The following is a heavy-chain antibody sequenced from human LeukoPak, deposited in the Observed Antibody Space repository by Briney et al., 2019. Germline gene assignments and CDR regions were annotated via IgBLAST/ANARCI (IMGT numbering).Heavy chain of an antibody. CDR1: GYTFTSYG. CDR3: ARTSKCDSSGYEVDY. V-gene: IGHV1-18*01. Sequence: ASVKVSCKASGYTFTSYGISWVRQAPGQGLEWMGWISAYNGNTNYAQKLQGRVTMTTDTSTSTAYMELRSLRSDDTAVYYCARTSKCDSSGYEVDYWGQGTLVTVSS. J-gene: IGHJ4*02. CDR2: ISAYNGNT. D-gene: IGHD3-22*01.